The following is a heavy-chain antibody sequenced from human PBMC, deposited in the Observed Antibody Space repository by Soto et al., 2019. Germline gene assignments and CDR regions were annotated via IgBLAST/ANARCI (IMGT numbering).Heavy chain of an antibody. V-gene: IGHV3-11*05. J-gene: IGHJ4*02. CDR1: GFNFRDYY. CDR2: ISSSSSYT. CDR3: ARGGYYYDSSGYHASKFDY. Sequence: GGPLRLSCAASGFNFRDYYMSWIRKAQGKGLEWVSYISSSSSYTNYADSVKGRFTISRDNAKNSLYLQMNSLRAEDTAVYYCARGGYYYDSSGYHASKFDYWGQGTLVTVSS. D-gene: IGHD3-22*01.